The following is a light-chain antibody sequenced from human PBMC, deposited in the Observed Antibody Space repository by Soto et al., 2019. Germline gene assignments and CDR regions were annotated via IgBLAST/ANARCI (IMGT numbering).Light chain of an antibody. V-gene: IGLV2-8*01. CDR2: EVT. J-gene: IGLJ3*02. Sequence: QSALTQPPSASGSPGQSVTISCTGTSSDVGGYNYVSWYQQYPGRAPKLMIYEVTKRPSGVPDRFSGSKSGNTASLTVSGVQAEDEADDYCSSYAASNNFYFVFGGGTKVTVL. CDR1: SSDVGGYNY. CDR3: SSYAASNNFYFV.